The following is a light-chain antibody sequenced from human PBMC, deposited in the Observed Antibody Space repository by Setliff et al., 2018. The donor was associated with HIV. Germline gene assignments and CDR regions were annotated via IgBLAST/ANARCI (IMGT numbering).Light chain of an antibody. CDR3: SSYSARSIIV. CDR1: SSNVGKYDF. V-gene: IGLV2-14*02. CDR2: DVT. J-gene: IGLJ2*01. Sequence: ALTQPASVSGSPGQSITISCTGNSSNVGKYDFVSWYRQYPGKGPQLTIYDVTKRPSGVSKRFSGSKSGNTASLTITGLQAEDEADYYCSSYSARSIIVFGGGTQLTVL.